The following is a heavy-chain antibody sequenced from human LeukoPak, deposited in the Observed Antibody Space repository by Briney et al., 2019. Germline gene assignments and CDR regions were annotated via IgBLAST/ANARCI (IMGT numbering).Heavy chain of an antibody. V-gene: IGHV4-59*12. Sequence: SETLSLTCALSGGSLSGYYWSWIRQCPGKRLEWIAYMSYIGSTNHNPSLRSRVTISIDTSKNQLSLTLTSVTAADTAVYYCASWSTSSYYVTRVDHWGQGTLVTVSS. D-gene: IGHD3-22*01. CDR2: MSYIGST. J-gene: IGHJ4*02. CDR3: ASWSTSSYYVTRVDH. CDR1: GGSLSGYY.